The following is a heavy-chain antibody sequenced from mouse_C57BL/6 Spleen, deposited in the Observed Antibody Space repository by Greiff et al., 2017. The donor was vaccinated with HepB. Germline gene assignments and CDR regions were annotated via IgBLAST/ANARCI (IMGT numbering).Heavy chain of an antibody. D-gene: IGHD6-1*01. CDR3: VQGAMDY. V-gene: IGHV1-4*01. CDR2: INPSSGYT. J-gene: IGHJ4*01. Sequence: VQLVESGAELARPGASVKMSCKASGYTFTSYTMHWVKQRPGQGLEWIGYINPSSGYTKYNQKFKVKATLTADKSSSTAYMQLSSLTSEDSAVYYCVQGAMDYWGQGTSVTVSS. CDR1: GYTFTSYT.